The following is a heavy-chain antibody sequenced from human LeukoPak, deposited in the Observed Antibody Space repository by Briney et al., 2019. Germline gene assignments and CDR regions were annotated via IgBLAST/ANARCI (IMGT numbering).Heavy chain of an antibody. V-gene: IGHV1-69*05. CDR1: GGTFSSYA. D-gene: IGHD5-24*01. J-gene: IGHJ3*02. Sequence: SVKVSCKASGGTFSSYAISWVRQAPGQGLEWMGGIIPIFGNANYAQKFQGRVTITTDESTSTAYMELSSLRSEDTAVYYCASCHSYNCGALDIWGQGTMVTVSS. CDR2: IIPIFGNA. CDR3: ASCHSYNCGALDI.